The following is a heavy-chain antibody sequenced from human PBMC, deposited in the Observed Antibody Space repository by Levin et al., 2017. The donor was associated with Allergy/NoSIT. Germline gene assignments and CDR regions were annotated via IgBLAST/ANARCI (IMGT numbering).Heavy chain of an antibody. CDR2: ISSSSSTI. V-gene: IGHV3-48*02. D-gene: IGHD5/OR15-5a*01. J-gene: IGHJ4*02. Sequence: GGSLRLSCAASGFTFSSYSMNWVRQAPGKGLEWVSYISSSSSTIYYADSVKGRFTISRDNAKNSLYLQMNSLRDEDTAVYYCARGGAPILRLAGYYFDYWGQGTLVTVSS. CDR1: GFTFSSYS. CDR3: ARGGAPILRLAGYYFDY.